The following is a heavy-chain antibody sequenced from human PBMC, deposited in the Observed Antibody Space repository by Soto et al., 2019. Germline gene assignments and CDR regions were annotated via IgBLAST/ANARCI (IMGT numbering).Heavy chain of an antibody. D-gene: IGHD1-7*01. CDR2: HYSDGST. J-gene: IGHJ4*01. CDR1: GGSVSSGGYY. CDR3: SRARYPGKLLDY. V-gene: IGHV4-31*03. Sequence: PSENLSLTSNVSGGSVSSGGYYWSWVRQNPEKGLEWIGYHYSDGSTFYNPALQSRAVISVDRAKNNPFLNLRSVTAADTAVYYCSRARYPGKLLDYWGQGTMVTVSS.